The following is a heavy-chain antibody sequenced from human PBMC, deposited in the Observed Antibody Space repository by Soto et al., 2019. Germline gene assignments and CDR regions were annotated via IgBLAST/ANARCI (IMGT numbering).Heavy chain of an antibody. V-gene: IGHV3-48*01. CDR1: GFTFSSYS. CDR2: ISGSSSTI. J-gene: IGHJ4*02. CDR3: ARDRAEDY. Sequence: EVQLVESGGGLVQPGGSLRLSCAATGFTFSSYSMNWVRQAPGKGLEWMSYISGSSSTIYYADSVEGRFTISRDNAKNSLYLQMSSLRAEDTSVYYCARDRAEDYWGQGTLVTVSS.